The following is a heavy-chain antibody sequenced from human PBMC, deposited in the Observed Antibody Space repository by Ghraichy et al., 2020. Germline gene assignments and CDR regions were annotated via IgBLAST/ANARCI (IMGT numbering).Heavy chain of an antibody. J-gene: IGHJ4*02. V-gene: IGHV3-53*01. D-gene: IGHD6-13*01. CDR2: IYSDGST. Sequence: GGSLRLSCEASGFTVSSNYMSWVRQATGKGLEWVSLIYSDGSTFYADSVKGRFTISRDNSKNTLFLQMNSLRAEDTAVYFCANMWQQADYWGRGTLVTVSS. CDR3: ANMWQQADY. CDR1: GFTVSSNY.